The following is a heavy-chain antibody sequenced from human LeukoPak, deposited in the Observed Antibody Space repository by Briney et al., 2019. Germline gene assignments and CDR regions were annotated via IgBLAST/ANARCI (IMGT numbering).Heavy chain of an antibody. CDR3: TRDRGPSYYYDSSGLDFDY. CDR2: IRSKAYGGTT. CDR1: GFTFGDYA. V-gene: IGHV3-49*04. Sequence: PGGSLRLSCTASGFTFGDYAMCWVRQAPGKGLEWVGFIRSKAYGGTTEYAASVKGRFTISRDDSKSIAYLQMNSLKTEDTAVYYCTRDRGPSYYYDSSGLDFDYWGQGTLVTVSS. J-gene: IGHJ4*02. D-gene: IGHD3-22*01.